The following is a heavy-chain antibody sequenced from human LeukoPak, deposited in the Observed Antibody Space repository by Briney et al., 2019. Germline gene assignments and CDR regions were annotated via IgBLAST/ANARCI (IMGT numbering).Heavy chain of an antibody. V-gene: IGHV3-23*01. CDR1: GFTVSTYA. CDR2: VSGSGGTT. D-gene: IGHD5-12*01. J-gene: IGHJ3*02. CDR3: AKDRGRYSGDAWTAFDI. Sequence: GGSLRLSCAASGFTVSTYAMIWVRQAPGKGLEWVSSVSGSGGTTYYADSVKGRFTTSRDISKNTMYLQMNSLRAGGTGTYYWAKDRGRYSGDAWTAFDIWGQGTMVTVSS.